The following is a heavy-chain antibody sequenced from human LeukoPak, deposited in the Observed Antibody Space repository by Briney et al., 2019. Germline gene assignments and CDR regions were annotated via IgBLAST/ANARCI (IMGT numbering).Heavy chain of an antibody. D-gene: IGHD2-2*02. CDR2: IDSIGDST. Sequence: GGSLRLSCAASGFTFNTYAMQWVRQAPGKGLEYVSVIDSIGDSTYHANSVKGRFSISRDNSKNTLYLQMDSLRAEDMAVYYCARADCSSSGCHTVSYWGQGTLVTVSS. J-gene: IGHJ4*02. V-gene: IGHV3-64*01. CDR1: GFTFNTYA. CDR3: ARADCSSSGCHTVSY.